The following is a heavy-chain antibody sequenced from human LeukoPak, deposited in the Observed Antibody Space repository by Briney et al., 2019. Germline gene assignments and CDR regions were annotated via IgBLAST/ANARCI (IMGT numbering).Heavy chain of an antibody. CDR2: ISGSGGST. D-gene: IGHD5-24*01. V-gene: IGHV3-23*01. CDR3: AKARGATITTSDY. CDR1: GFTFSSYA. J-gene: IGHJ4*02. Sequence: GGSLRLSCAASGFTFSSYAMSWVRQAPGKGLEWVSTISGSGGSTYYADSVKGRFTISRDNSRNTLFLQMNSLRDEDTAVYYCAKARGATITTSDYWGQGTLVTVSS.